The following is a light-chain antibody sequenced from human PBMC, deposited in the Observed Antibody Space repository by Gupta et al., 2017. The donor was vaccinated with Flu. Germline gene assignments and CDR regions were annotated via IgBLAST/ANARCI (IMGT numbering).Light chain of an antibody. CDR2: GAS. V-gene: IGKV3-20*01. J-gene: IGKJ2*01. CDR3: QQYGGSSYT. CDR1: QSVSSNY. Sequence: EIVLTQSPGTLSLSPGERATLSCRASQSVSSNYLAWYQQKPGRAPRLLIYGASSRATGIPDRFSGSGSGTDFTLTISTLEPEDFAVYYCQQYGGSSYTFGQGTKLEIK.